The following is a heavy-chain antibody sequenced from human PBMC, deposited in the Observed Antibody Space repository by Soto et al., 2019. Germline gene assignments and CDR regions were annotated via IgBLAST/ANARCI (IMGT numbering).Heavy chain of an antibody. V-gene: IGHV3-23*01. CDR1: GFTFSSYS. J-gene: IGHJ4*02. D-gene: IGHD3-10*01. CDR2: FRTSGDGGTT. CDR3: AKKVNSGPGSQYFDY. Sequence: GGSLRLSCAASGFTFSSYSMSWVRQAPGKGLEWVSGFRTSGDGGTTYYADSVKGRFTISRDNSKNMLFLQMNSLRAEDTAIYYCAKKVNSGPGSQYFDYWGQGXLVTVSS.